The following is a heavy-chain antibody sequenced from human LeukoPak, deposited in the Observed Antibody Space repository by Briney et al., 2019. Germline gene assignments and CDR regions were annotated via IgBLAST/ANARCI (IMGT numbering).Heavy chain of an antibody. D-gene: IGHD3-10*01. CDR2: IYYSGST. CDR3: ARVRYYYGSGSYLNWFDP. J-gene: IGHJ5*02. V-gene: IGHV4-59*01. CDR1: GGSISSYY. Sequence: SETLSLTCTVSGGSISSYYWSWIRQPPGKGLEGIGYIYYSGSTNYNPSLKSRVTISVDTSKNQFSLKLSSVTAADTAVYYCARVRYYYGSGSYLNWFDPWGQGTLVTVSS.